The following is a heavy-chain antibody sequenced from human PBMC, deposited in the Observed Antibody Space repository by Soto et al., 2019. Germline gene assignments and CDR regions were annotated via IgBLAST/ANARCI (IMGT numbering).Heavy chain of an antibody. CDR1: GYTFTSYG. D-gene: IGHD5-12*01. Sequence: ASVKVSCKASGYTFTSYGISWVRQAPGQGLEWMGWISANNGGTNYAQKFQGWVTMTRDTSISTAYMELSRLRSDDTAVYYCARDSRTLAATTFYYYYYYMDVWGKGTTVTVSS. CDR2: ISANNGGT. J-gene: IGHJ6*03. V-gene: IGHV1-2*04. CDR3: ARDSRTLAATTFYYYYYYMDV.